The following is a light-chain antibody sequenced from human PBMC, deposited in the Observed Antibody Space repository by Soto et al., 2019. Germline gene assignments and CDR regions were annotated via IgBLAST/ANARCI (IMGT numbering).Light chain of an antibody. CDR3: QQYNSLRT. J-gene: IGKJ1*01. V-gene: IGKV1-5*03. CDR2: KAS. Sequence: DIPMTQSPSTLSASVGDRVTITCRASQSISSWLAWYQQKPGKAPKLLIYKASSLESGVPSRFSGSGSGTEFTLTISSLQPDDFAIYYCQQYNSLRTFGQGTKVEIK. CDR1: QSISSW.